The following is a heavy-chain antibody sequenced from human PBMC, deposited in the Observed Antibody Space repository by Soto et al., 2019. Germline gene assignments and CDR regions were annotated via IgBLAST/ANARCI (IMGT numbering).Heavy chain of an antibody. CDR2: ISGSGGST. CDR3: AKALATAYYYYGMDV. J-gene: IGHJ6*02. V-gene: IGHV3-23*01. Sequence: PGGSLRLSCAASGFTFSSYAMSWIRQAPGKGLEWVSAISGSGGSTYYADSVKGRFTISRDNSKNTLYLQMNSLRAEDTAVYYCAKALATAYYYYGMDVWGQGTTVTVSS. D-gene: IGHD5-18*01. CDR1: GFTFSSYA.